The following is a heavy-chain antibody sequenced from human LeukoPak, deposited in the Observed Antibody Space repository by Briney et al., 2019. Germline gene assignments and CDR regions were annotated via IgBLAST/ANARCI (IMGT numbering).Heavy chain of an antibody. CDR3: ATTGTNDAFDI. Sequence: SETLSLTCTVSGGSISSYYWSWIRQPPGKGLEWIEEINHSGSTNYNPSLKSRVTISVDTSKNQFSLKLSSVTAADTAVYYCATTGTNDAFDIWGQGTMVTVSS. J-gene: IGHJ3*02. CDR2: INHSGST. CDR1: GGSISSYY. D-gene: IGHD1-1*01. V-gene: IGHV4-34*01.